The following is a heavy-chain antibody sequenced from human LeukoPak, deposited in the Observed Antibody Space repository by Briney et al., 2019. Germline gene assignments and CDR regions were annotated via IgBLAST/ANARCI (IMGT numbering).Heavy chain of an antibody. Sequence: GGSLRLSCAASGFTLSSYAMSWVRQAPGKGLEWVSAISDTGNTYHADSVKGRFTISRDSSKNTLFLQMNRLRPEDAAVYYCAKAPVTTCRGAYCYPFDYWGQGTLVTVSS. J-gene: IGHJ4*02. D-gene: IGHD2-21*01. CDR1: GFTLSSYA. CDR3: AKAPVTTCRGAYCYPFDY. V-gene: IGHV3-23*01. CDR2: ISDTGNT.